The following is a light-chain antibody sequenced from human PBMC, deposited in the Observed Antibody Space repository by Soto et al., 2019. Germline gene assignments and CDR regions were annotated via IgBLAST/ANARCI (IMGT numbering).Light chain of an antibody. CDR1: QSVSSN. CDR3: QQYNNWPPGLT. CDR2: GSS. Sequence: EIVMTQSPATLSVSPGESATLSCRASQSVSSNLAWYQQKPGQAPRLLIYGSSTRATGIPASFSGSGSGTEFTLTISSLQSEDFAVYYCQQYNNWPPGLTFGGGTKVEI. J-gene: IGKJ4*01. V-gene: IGKV3-15*01.